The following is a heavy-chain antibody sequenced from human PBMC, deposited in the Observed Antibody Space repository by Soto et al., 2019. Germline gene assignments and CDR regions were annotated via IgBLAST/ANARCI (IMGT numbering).Heavy chain of an antibody. J-gene: IGHJ4*02. Sequence: GGSLRLSCAASGFTFSTYGMHWVRQAPGKGLEWVALISFHGSNKYYADSVKGRFTISRDNTKNTVYLQMSSLGPEDTAVYYCAKDCTNGVCWNLGYWGQGTQVTVSS. CDR3: AKDCTNGVCWNLGY. CDR1: GFTFSTYG. D-gene: IGHD2-8*01. V-gene: IGHV3-30*18. CDR2: ISFHGSNK.